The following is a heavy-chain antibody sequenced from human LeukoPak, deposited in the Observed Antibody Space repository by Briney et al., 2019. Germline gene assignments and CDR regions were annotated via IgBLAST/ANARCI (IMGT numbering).Heavy chain of an antibody. V-gene: IGHV4-39*01. J-gene: IGHJ3*02. CDR2: SYYSATT. CDR1: GGSISTLTYY. CDR3: ARTYFSSSSMRDAFNI. Sequence: SETLSLSCTVSGGSISTLTYYWAWVRQPPGQGLGWIGSSYYSATTYYHPSRKSRVTISVDTSKNQLSLKLSSVTAADTAVYYCARTYFSSSSMRDAFNIWGQGTLVTVSS. D-gene: IGHD6-6*01.